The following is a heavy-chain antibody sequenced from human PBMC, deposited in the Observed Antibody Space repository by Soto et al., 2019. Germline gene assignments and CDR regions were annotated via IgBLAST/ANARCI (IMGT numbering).Heavy chain of an antibody. Sequence: SETLSLTCAVYGGSFSGYYWSWIRQPPGKGLEWIGEINHSGSTSYNPSLKSRVTISVDTSKNQFSLKLSSVTAADTAVYYCARDDPYYYGSGSNYYGMDVWGQGTTVTVSS. CDR3: ARDDPYYYGSGSNYYGMDV. D-gene: IGHD3-10*01. CDR2: INHSGST. CDR1: GGSFSGYY. V-gene: IGHV4-34*01. J-gene: IGHJ6*02.